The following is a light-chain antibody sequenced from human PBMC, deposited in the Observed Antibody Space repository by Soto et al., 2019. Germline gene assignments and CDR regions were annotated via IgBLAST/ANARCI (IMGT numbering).Light chain of an antibody. J-gene: IGKJ1*01. Sequence: EIVLTQSPGSLSLSPGERATLSCRASQSVDSSFFAWYQQKPGQAPRLLIYGASNRATCIPDRFSGRGSGTDFTLTTSRLEPEDYAVYYCQQYVSSVTFGQGTKV. CDR1: QSVDSSF. CDR2: GAS. CDR3: QQYVSSVT. V-gene: IGKV3-20*01.